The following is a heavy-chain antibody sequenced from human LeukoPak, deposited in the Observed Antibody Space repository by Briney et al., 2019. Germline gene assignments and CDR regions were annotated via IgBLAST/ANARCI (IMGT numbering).Heavy chain of an antibody. CDR3: ARDAVDTANAV. D-gene: IGHD5-18*01. CDR1: GFTFTTYW. CDR2: INSDGSIT. Sequence: GGSLRLSCAASGFTFTTYWMHWVRQAPGKGLVWVSHINSDGSITSYADSVRGRFTISRDNAKNTLYLQMNSLRAEDTAVYYCARDAVDTANAVWGQGTTVTVSS. J-gene: IGHJ6*02. V-gene: IGHV3-74*01.